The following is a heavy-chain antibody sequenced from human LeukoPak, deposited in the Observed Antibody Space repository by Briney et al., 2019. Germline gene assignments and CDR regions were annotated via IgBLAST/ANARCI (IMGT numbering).Heavy chain of an antibody. CDR2: INTVASYI. Sequence: GGSLRLSCAAPGFTFSSYSFNWVRQAPGKGLEWVSSINTVASYIYYADSVRGRFTIARDNAENSLWLQMNGLRAEDSTVYYCARLRTNSDRSGFYYYYDNWGQGTLVTVSS. V-gene: IGHV3-21*01. D-gene: IGHD3-22*01. CDR3: ARLRTNSDRSGFYYYYDN. CDR1: GFTFSSYS. J-gene: IGHJ4*02.